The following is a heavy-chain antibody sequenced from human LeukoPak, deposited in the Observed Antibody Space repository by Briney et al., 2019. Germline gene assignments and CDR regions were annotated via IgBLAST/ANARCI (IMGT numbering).Heavy chain of an antibody. Sequence: GASVKVSCKASGGTFSSYAISWVRQAPGQGLEWMGGIIPLFGTADYAQKFQGRVTITADKSTSTAYMELSSLRSEDTAVYYCATAPPYSGYDWGESWGQGTLVTVSS. CDR1: GGTFSSYA. J-gene: IGHJ4*02. CDR3: ATAPPYSGYDWGES. CDR2: IIPLFGTA. D-gene: IGHD5-12*01. V-gene: IGHV1-69*06.